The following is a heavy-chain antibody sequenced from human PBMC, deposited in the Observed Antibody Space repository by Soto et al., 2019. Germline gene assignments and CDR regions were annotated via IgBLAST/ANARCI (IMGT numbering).Heavy chain of an antibody. CDR1: GGSISSYY. J-gene: IGHJ4*02. V-gene: IGHV4-59*01. D-gene: IGHD4-17*01. CDR3: ARDRNGDSHFDY. CDR2: IYYSGST. Sequence: SETLSLTCTVSGGSISSYYWSWIRQPPGKGLERIGYIYYSGSTNYNPSLKSRVTISVDTSKNQFSLKLSSVTAADTAVYYCARDRNGDSHFDYWGQGTLVTVSS.